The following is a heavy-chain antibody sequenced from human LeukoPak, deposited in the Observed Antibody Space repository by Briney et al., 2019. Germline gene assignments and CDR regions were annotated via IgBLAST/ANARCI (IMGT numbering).Heavy chain of an antibody. CDR2: ISGSGAST. Sequence: GGSLRLSCLTSGFTLSTNAMSWVRQAPGKGLEWISGISGSGASTYYADSVKGRFTISRDNSKKTLYLQMNNLRAADTAVYYCAKDLTSSSWSTLWDCWGQGTLVTVPS. D-gene: IGHD6-13*01. CDR3: AKDLTSSSWSTLWDC. J-gene: IGHJ4*02. CDR1: GFTLSTNA. V-gene: IGHV3-23*01.